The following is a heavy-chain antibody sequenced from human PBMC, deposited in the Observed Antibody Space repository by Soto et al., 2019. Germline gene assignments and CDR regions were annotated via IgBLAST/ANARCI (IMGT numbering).Heavy chain of an antibody. V-gene: IGHV1-46*01. Sequence: ASVKVSCKASGYTFTSYYMHWVRQAPGQGLEWMGIISPSGGSTSYTQRFQGRVTMTRDTSTSTVYMELSSLRSEDTAVYYCASALTLHFDYWGQGTLVTVSS. CDR2: ISPSGGST. CDR3: ASALTLHFDY. J-gene: IGHJ4*02. D-gene: IGHD3-16*02. CDR1: GYTFTSYY.